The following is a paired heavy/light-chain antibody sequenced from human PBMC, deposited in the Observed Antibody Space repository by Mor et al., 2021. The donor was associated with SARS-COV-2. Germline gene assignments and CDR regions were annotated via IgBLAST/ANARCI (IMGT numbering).Heavy chain of an antibody. D-gene: IGHD6-13*01. V-gene: IGHV1-69*04. CDR3: ARDAIAAAARRTASGWFDP. Sequence: QVQLVQSGAEVKKPGSSVKVSCKASGGTFSSYAISWVRQAPGQGLEWMGRIIPILGIANYAQKFQGRVTITADKSTSTAYMELSSLRSEDTAVYYCARDAIAAAARRTASGWFDPWGQGTLVTVSS. J-gene: IGHJ5*02. CDR2: IIPILGIA. CDR1: GGTFSSYA.
Light chain of an antibody. J-gene: IGLJ2*01. Sequence: SYVLTQPPSVSVAPGQTARITCGGNNIGSKSVHWYQQKPGQAPVLVVYDDSDRPSGIPERFSGSNSGNTATLTISRVEAGDEADYYCQVWDSSSDQGVFGGGTKLTVL. CDR2: DDS. CDR1: NIGSKS. V-gene: IGLV3-21*02. CDR3: QVWDSSSDQGV.